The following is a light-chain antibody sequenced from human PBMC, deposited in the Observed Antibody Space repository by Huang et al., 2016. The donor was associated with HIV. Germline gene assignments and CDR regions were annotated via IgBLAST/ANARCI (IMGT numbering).Light chain of an antibody. CDR2: LAS. CDR3: MQSLQTPRA. V-gene: IGKV2-28*01. CDR1: QSLLHSRTFNY. J-gene: IGKJ1*01. Sequence: DIVMTQSPLFLSVSPGEPASISCTSSQSLLHSRTFNYLDWYRQKPGQSPQLLIYLASNQASGVPVRFSGSGSGTNCTLRSSAVEPEDAATYYCMQSLQTPRAFGQGTRVEVK.